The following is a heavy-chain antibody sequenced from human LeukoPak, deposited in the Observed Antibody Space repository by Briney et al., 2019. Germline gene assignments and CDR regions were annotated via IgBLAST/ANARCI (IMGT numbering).Heavy chain of an antibody. D-gene: IGHD5/OR15-5a*01. CDR3: VRRSEGLDY. CDR2: IEENESNK. J-gene: IGHJ4*02. V-gene: IGHV3-30-3*01. Sequence: GGSLRLSCAASGFTFNTYTMHWVRQAPGKGLEWVAVIEENESNKYYADSVRGRFTISRDNSKNTLYLQMSSLTAEDTAVYFCVRRSEGLDYWGQGTLVTVSS. CDR1: GFTFNTYT.